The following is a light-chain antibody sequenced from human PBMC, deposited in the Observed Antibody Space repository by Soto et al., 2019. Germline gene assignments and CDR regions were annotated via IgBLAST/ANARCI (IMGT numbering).Light chain of an antibody. V-gene: IGKV1-39*01. CDR3: HQTYSTPQT. CDR1: QSISSY. Sequence: DIQMTQSPSSLSASIGDRVTITCRASQSISSYLNWYQQKPGKAPKLLIYSASTLQSGVPSRFSGSGSGTDFTLTITSLQPEDFGTYYCHQTYSTPQTFGQGTKVDIK. CDR2: SAS. J-gene: IGKJ1*01.